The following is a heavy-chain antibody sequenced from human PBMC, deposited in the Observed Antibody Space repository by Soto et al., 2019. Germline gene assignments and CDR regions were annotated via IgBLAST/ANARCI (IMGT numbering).Heavy chain of an antibody. CDR2: INNSGST. J-gene: IGHJ4*02. CDR1: VGSFSGYY. Sequence: QVQLQQWGAGLLKPSETLSLTCAVYVGSFSGYYWSWIRQPPGKGLEWIGEINNSGSTNYNPSLKSRVTISVDLSENHFSLKLSSVTAADTAVYYCARGQVYYAFWRGYPRGELLSPPFDYWGQGTLVTVSS. D-gene: IGHD3-3*01. V-gene: IGHV4-34*01. CDR3: ARGQVYYAFWRGYPRGELLSPPFDY.